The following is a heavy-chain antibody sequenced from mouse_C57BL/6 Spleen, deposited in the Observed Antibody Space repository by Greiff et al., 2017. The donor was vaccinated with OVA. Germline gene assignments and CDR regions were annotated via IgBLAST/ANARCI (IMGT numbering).Heavy chain of an antibody. CDR3: ARWMDYYGSSYFDY. V-gene: IGHV1-82*01. Sequence: QVQLQQSGPELVKPGASVKISCKASGYAFSSSWMNWVKQRPGKGLEWIGRIYPGDGDTNYNGKFKGKATLTADKSSSTAYMQLSSLTSEDSAVYFCARWMDYYGSSYFDYWGQGTTLTVSS. CDR1: GYAFSSSW. J-gene: IGHJ2*01. CDR2: IYPGDGDT. D-gene: IGHD1-1*01.